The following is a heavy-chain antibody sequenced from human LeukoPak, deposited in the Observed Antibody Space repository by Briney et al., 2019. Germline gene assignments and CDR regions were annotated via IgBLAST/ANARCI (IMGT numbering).Heavy chain of an antibody. CDR2: INPSGGST. D-gene: IGHD2-21*01. Sequence: ASVKVSCKASGYTFTSYYMHWARQAPGQGLEWMGIINPSGGSTSYAQKFQGRVTMTRDTSTSTVYMELSSLRSEDTAVYYCARDMMGYLSGMDVWGQGTTVTVSS. V-gene: IGHV1-46*01. CDR1: GYTFTSYY. CDR3: ARDMMGYLSGMDV. J-gene: IGHJ6*02.